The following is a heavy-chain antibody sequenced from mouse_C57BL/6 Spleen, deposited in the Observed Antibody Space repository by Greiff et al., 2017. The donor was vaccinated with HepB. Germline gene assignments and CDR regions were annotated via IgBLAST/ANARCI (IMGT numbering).Heavy chain of an antibody. J-gene: IGHJ1*03. V-gene: IGHV5-4*01. D-gene: IGHD1-1*01. CDR1: GFTFSSYA. CDR2: ISDGGSYT. Sequence: EVMLVESGGGLVKPGGSLKLSCAASGFTFSSYAMSWVRQTPEKRLEWVATISDGGSYTYYPDNVKGRFTISRDNAKNNLYLQMSHLKSEDTAMYYCARDRGYYGSGGYFDVWGTGTTVTVSS. CDR3: ARDRGYYGSGGYFDV.